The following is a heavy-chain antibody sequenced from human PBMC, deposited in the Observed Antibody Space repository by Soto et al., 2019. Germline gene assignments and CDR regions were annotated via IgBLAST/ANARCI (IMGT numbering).Heavy chain of an antibody. Sequence: QVQLVESGGGVVQPGRSLRLSCAASGFTFSSYAMYWVRQAPGKGLEWVAVISYDGSNKYYADSVKGRFTISRDNSKNTLSLQMNSLRAEDTAVYYCARAGCDGGSCYTLVGLRYGMDVWGQGTTVTVSS. J-gene: IGHJ6*02. V-gene: IGHV3-30-3*01. D-gene: IGHD2-15*01. CDR3: ARAGCDGGSCYTLVGLRYGMDV. CDR1: GFTFSSYA. CDR2: ISYDGSNK.